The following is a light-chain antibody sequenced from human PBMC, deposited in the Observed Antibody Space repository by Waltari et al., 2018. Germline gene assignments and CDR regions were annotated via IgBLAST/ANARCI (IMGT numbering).Light chain of an antibody. V-gene: IGKV4-1*01. J-gene: IGKJ4*01. CDR3: QQHYPTASLT. CDR1: QSVLYSSNNKNY. Sequence: DIVMTQSPEYLAVSLGERATVNCTSSQSVLYSSNNKNYLAWYQLKPGQPPKLLIYWASTRESGVPDRFSGSGSGTDFTLTISSLQAEDVAVYYCQQHYPTASLTFGGGTKVAI. CDR2: WAS.